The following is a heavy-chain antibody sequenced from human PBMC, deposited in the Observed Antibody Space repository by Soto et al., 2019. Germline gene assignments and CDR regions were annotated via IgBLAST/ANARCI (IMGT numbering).Heavy chain of an antibody. CDR1: GFTFSSYW. Sequence: GGSLRLSCAASGFTFSSYWMSWVRQAPGKGLEWVANIKQDGSEKYYVDSVKGRFTISRDNAKNSLYLQMNSLRAEDTTVYYCARDDHLGADSSGLYYFDYWGQGTLVTVSS. CDR2: IKQDGSEK. CDR3: ARDDHLGADSSGLYYFDY. D-gene: IGHD6-25*01. V-gene: IGHV3-7*01. J-gene: IGHJ4*02.